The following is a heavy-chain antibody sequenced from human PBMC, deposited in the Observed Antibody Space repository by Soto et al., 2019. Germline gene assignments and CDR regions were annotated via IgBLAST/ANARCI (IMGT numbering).Heavy chain of an antibody. CDR2: INHSGST. D-gene: IGHD2-15*01. J-gene: IGHJ4*02. CDR1: GGSFSGYY. V-gene: IGHV4-34*01. Sequence: QVQLQQWGAGLLKPSETLSLTCAVYGGSFSGYYWSWIRQPPGKGLEWIGEINHSGSTNYNPTLKSRVTTSVDTSKNHFSLKLSSVTAAGTAVYYCAGASPRSCSGCSSYSGRDYWHQGTLVTVSS. CDR3: AGASPRSCSGCSSYSGRDY.